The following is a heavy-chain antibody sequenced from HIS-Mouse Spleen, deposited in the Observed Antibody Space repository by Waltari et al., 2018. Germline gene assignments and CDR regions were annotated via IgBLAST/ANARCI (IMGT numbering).Heavy chain of an antibody. D-gene: IGHD1-1*01. Sequence: VQLVQSGAEVKKPGASVKVSCKASGYTFASYDINWVRRATGQGLEWLGWINPNSGNTGYAPEFQGRVTITRKTPISTAYREMRSMRPEDTAVYCCARGEATGTTDYWGQGTLVTVSS. CDR3: ARGEATGTTDY. CDR2: INPNSGNT. J-gene: IGHJ4*02. CDR1: GYTFASYD. V-gene: IGHV1-8*01.